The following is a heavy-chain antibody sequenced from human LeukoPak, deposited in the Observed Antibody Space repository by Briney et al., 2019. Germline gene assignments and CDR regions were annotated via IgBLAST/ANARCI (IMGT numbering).Heavy chain of an antibody. J-gene: IGHJ6*02. D-gene: IGHD6-6*01. CDR1: GFTFSTYW. CDR3: ASRGGDSSSSLYGMDV. V-gene: IGHV3-74*01. Sequence: GGSLRLSCAASGFTFSTYWVHWVRHAPGKGLVWVSRINPDGSSTSYADSVKGRFTISRDNAKNTLYLQMNSLRAEDTAVYYCASRGGDSSSSLYGMDVWGQGTTVTVSS. CDR2: INPDGSST.